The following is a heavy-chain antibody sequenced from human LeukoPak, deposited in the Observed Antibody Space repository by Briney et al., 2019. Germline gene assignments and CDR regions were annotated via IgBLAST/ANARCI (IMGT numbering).Heavy chain of an antibody. CDR1: GYSFTSYW. Sequence: HGESLKISCKGSGYSFTSYWITWVRQMPGKGLEWMGRIDPSDSYTIYSPSFQGHVTISVDKSISTAYVQWSSLRASDTAMYHCARPLFGSGSYDAFDIWGQGTMVTVSS. D-gene: IGHD3-10*01. J-gene: IGHJ3*02. CDR2: IDPSDSYT. CDR3: ARPLFGSGSYDAFDI. V-gene: IGHV5-10-1*01.